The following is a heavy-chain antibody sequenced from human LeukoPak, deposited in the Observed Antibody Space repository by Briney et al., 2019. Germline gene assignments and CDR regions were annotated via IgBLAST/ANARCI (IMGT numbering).Heavy chain of an antibody. CDR2: IYYSGST. V-gene: IGHV4-31*03. Sequence: SQTLSLTCTVSGGSISSGGYYWSWIRQHPGKGLEWIGYIYYSGSTYYNPSLKSRVTISVDTSKNQFSLRLSSVTAADTAVYYCARDATMDAFDIWGQGTMVTVSS. D-gene: IGHD3-10*01. J-gene: IGHJ3*02. CDR1: GGSISSGGYY. CDR3: ARDATMDAFDI.